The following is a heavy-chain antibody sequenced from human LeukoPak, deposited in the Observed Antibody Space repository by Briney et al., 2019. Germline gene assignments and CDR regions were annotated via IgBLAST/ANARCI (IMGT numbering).Heavy chain of an antibody. V-gene: IGHV1-3*01. CDR3: ARDLGYCTGGTCYPNWFDP. Sequence: ASVKVSCKASGYTFTSYAMHWVRQAPGQRLEWMGWINAGNDNTKYSQKFQGGVTITRDTSASTAYMELSSLRSEDTAVYYCARDLGYCTGGTCYPNWFDPWGQGTLVTVSS. D-gene: IGHD2-15*01. J-gene: IGHJ5*02. CDR2: INAGNDNT. CDR1: GYTFTSYA.